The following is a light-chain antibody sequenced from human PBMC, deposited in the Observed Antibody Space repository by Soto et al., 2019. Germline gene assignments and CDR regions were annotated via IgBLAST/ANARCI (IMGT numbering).Light chain of an antibody. CDR1: RSDVGRYTY. V-gene: IGLV2-8*01. Sequence: QSALTQPPSASGSPGQSVTISCTGTRSDVGRYTYVSWYQHHPGKAPKLMIYEVTRRPSGVPDRFSGSKSGNTASLTVSGLQAEDEADYYCRSYAGINTLLFGGGTKLTVL. CDR3: RSYAGINTLL. CDR2: EVT. J-gene: IGLJ2*01.